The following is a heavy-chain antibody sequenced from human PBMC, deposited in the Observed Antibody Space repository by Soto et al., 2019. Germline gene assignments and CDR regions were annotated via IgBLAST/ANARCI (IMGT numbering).Heavy chain of an antibody. CDR1: GFTFSSYG. Sequence: QVQLVESGGGVVQPGRSLRLSCAASGFTFSSYGMHWVRQAPGKGLEWVALIWYDGSNKYYADSVKGRFTISRDNSKNTLYLQMNSLRAEDTAVYYCAIGGGYSSSSPTDYWGQGTLVTVSS. D-gene: IGHD6-6*01. CDR2: IWYDGSNK. CDR3: AIGGGYSSSSPTDY. V-gene: IGHV3-33*01. J-gene: IGHJ4*02.